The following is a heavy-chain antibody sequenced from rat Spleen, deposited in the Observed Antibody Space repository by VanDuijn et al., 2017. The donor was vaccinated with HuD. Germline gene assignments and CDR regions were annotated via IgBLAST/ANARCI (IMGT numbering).Heavy chain of an antibody. D-gene: IGHD1-10*01. V-gene: IGHV2S12*01. Sequence: QVQLKESGPGLVQPSQTLSLTCTVSGFSLTSNGITWVRQPPGKGLEWIATMSSGGFTYYNSVLKSRLSITRETSKNQVFLKRNSLQTEDIATYYCTREEDNSFYFDYWGQGVMVTLSS. J-gene: IGHJ2*01. CDR1: GFSLTSNG. CDR3: TREEDNSFYFDY. CDR2: MSSGGFT.